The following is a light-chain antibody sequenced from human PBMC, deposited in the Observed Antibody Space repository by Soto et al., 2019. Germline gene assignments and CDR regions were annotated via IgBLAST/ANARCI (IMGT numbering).Light chain of an antibody. CDR1: QSVNST. CDR2: EAS. Sequence: EIVMTQSPATLSVSPGERATLSCWASQSVNSTLAWYYQKPGQAPRLLISEASTRATGIPGRFSGGGSGTKFTLTISSLPSEDFAVYYCQQYGEWPATFGQGTKVDI. J-gene: IGKJ1*01. V-gene: IGKV3-15*01. CDR3: QQYGEWPAT.